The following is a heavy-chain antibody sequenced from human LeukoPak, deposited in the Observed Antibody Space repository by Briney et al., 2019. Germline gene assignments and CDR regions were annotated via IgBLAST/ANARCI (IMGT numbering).Heavy chain of an antibody. Sequence: SETLSLTCTVSGGSISGYYWSWIRQPAGKGLEWIGRMYSTWSTNYNPSLKSRVTMSVDTSKNHFSLKLPSATASDKAVYYCARATTYDFVWGSYREYFEYWGQGTLVSVSS. CDR3: ARATTYDFVWGSYREYFEY. V-gene: IGHV4-4*07. CDR1: GGSISGYY. CDR2: MYSTWST. D-gene: IGHD3-16*02. J-gene: IGHJ4*02.